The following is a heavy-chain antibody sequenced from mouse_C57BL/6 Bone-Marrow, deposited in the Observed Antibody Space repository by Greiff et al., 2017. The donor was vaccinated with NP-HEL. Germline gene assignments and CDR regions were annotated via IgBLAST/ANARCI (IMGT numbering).Heavy chain of an antibody. V-gene: IGHV5-4*01. CDR3: ARPRDGYFPAWFAY. J-gene: IGHJ3*01. CDR1: GFTFSSYA. D-gene: IGHD2-3*01. Sequence: EVQLQESGGGLVKPGGSLKLSCAASGFTFSSYAMSWVRQTPEKRLEWVATISDGGSYTYYPDNVKGRFTISRDNAKNNLYLQMSHLKSEDTAMYYCARPRDGYFPAWFAYWGQGTLVTVSA. CDR2: ISDGGSYT.